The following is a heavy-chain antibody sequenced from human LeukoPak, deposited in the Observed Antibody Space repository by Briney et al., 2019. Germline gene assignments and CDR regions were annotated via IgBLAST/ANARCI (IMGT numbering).Heavy chain of an antibody. V-gene: IGHV3-43*02. CDR2: ISGDGGST. Sequence: AGGSLRLSCAASGLTFDDYVMHWVRQAPGKGLEWVSLISGDGGSTYYADSVKGRLTISRDNSKNSLYLQMNSLTTEDTALYFCANGTTLYAFDIWGQGTMVTVSS. CDR3: ANGTTLYAFDI. D-gene: IGHD1-1*01. J-gene: IGHJ3*02. CDR1: GLTFDDYV.